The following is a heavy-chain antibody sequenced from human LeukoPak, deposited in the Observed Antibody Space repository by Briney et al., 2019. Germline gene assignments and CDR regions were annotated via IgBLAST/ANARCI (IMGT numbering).Heavy chain of an antibody. Sequence: ASVQVSCKASGYTFTGYYMHWVRQAPGQGLEWMGWINPNSGGTNYAQKFQGRVTMTRDTSISTAYMELSRLRSDDTAVYYCARFPQEYDFWSGPDYWGQGTLVTVSS. V-gene: IGHV1-2*02. D-gene: IGHD3-3*01. CDR2: INPNSGGT. CDR3: ARFPQEYDFWSGPDY. CDR1: GYTFTGYY. J-gene: IGHJ4*02.